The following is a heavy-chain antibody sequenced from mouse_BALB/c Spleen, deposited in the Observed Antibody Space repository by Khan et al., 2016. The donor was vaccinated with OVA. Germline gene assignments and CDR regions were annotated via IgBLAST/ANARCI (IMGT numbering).Heavy chain of an antibody. Sequence: EVKVEESGGGLVQPGGSMKLSCVASGFTFSNYWMNWVRQSPEKGLEWVADIRLKSDDYVTHYEESVKWRFTISRDDSKCSVYLHMNNVRAEDAGIYYCWILLWGQGTTLTVAS. J-gene: IGHJ2*01. CDR2: IRLKSDDYVT. CDR3: WILL. CDR1: GFTFSNYW. V-gene: IGHV6-6*02.